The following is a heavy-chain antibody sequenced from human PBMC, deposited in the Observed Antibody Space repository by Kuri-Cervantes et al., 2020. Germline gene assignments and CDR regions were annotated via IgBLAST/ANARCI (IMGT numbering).Heavy chain of an antibody. CDR3: ARDVSGYDGYYYGMDV. D-gene: IGHD5-12*01. V-gene: IGHV1-46*01. J-gene: IGHJ6*02. CDR1: GYTFTSYY. Sequence: ASVKVSCKASGYTFTSYYMHWVRQAPGQGLEWMGIINPSGGSTSYAQKFQGRVTMTRDTSTSTVYMELSSLRSEDTAVYYCARDVSGYDGYYYGMDVWGQGTTVTVSS. CDR2: INPSGGST.